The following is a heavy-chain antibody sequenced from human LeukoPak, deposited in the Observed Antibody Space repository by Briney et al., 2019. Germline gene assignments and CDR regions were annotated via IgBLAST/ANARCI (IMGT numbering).Heavy chain of an antibody. V-gene: IGHV3-23*01. CDR1: GFTFSSYA. CDR3: AGMWLSLTPSDY. Sequence: GGSLRFSCAASGFTFSSYAMSWVRQAPGKGLEWVSAISGSGGSTYYADSVKGRFTISRDNSKNTLYLQMNSLRAEYTAVYYCAGMWLSLTPSDYWGQGTLVTVSS. J-gene: IGHJ4*02. CDR2: ISGSGGST. D-gene: IGHD5-12*01.